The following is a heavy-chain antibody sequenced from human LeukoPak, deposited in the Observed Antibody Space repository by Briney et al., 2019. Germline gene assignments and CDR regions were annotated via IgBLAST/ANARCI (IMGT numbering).Heavy chain of an antibody. CDR3: ARDSTVTRGYYYYMDV. CDR1: GGSISSGCYY. CDR2: MYISGST. V-gene: IGHV4-61*02. J-gene: IGHJ6*03. D-gene: IGHD4-11*01. Sequence: PSETLSLTCTVSGGSISSGCYYWSWLRQPAGKGLEWIGRMYISGSTNYNPSLNRRVTISVDTSMNQFTLQLSSGTAADTAVYYCARDSTVTRGYYYYMDVWGKGTTVTVPS.